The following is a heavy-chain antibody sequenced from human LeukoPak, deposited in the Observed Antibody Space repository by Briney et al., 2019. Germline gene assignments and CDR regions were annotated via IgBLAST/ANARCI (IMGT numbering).Heavy chain of an antibody. J-gene: IGHJ3*02. Sequence: GEPLRLSCAASGFTFSVTWMSWVRQAPGRGREWVGRFKSKVACVTTDYAAPVAGRFTISRDDSKNMLYLQMNSLKNEDTGVYYCTRGAPQADVFDIWGQGTMVTVSS. D-gene: IGHD1-26*01. CDR3: TRGAPQADVFDI. V-gene: IGHV3-15*01. CDR2: FKSKVACVTT. CDR1: GFTFSVTW.